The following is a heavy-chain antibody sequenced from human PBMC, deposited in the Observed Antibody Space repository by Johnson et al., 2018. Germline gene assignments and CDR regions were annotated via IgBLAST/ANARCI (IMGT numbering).Heavy chain of an antibody. Sequence: QVQLQQWGAGLLKPSETLSLTCAVYGGSFSGYYWSWIRQPPGKGLEWIGEINHSGSTNYNPSLKSRVTISVDTSKNQFSLKLSSVTAEDTAVYYCAKDRVATITLTFFQHWGQGTLVTVSS. J-gene: IGHJ1*01. V-gene: IGHV4-34*01. CDR1: GGSFSGYY. CDR2: INHSGST. D-gene: IGHD5-12*01. CDR3: AKDRVATITLTFFQH.